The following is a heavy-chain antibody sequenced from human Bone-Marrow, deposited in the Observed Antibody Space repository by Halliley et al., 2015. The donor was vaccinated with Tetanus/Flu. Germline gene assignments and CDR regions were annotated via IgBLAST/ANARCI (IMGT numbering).Heavy chain of an antibody. Sequence: PGKGLVWSGCICYSGGTNYNPSLKSRVPISLDTSRNQFSLRLSSGAAEDTAVYYCARDRVPGAYWGQGTLVTVSS. CDR2: ICYSGGT. J-gene: IGHJ4*02. V-gene: IGHV4-59*13. CDR3: ARDRVPGAY.